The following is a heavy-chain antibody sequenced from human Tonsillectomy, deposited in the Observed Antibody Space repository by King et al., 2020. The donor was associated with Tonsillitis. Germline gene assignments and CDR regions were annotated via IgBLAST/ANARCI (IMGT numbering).Heavy chain of an antibody. D-gene: IGHD3-3*01. CDR2: ISGSGGST. CDR1: GFTFSSYA. J-gene: IGHJ6*02. CDR3: AKDRDFWSPHGMDV. V-gene: IGHV3-23*04. Sequence: VQLVESGGGLIQPGGSLRLSCAASGFTFSSYAMNWVRRAPGKGLEWVSGISGSGGSTYYADSVEGRFAISRDNSKNTLYLQMTSLRAEDTAVYYCAKDRDFWSPHGMDVWGQGTTVTVSS.